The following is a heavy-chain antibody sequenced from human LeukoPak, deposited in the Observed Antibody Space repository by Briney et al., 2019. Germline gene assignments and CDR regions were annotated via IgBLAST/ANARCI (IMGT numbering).Heavy chain of an antibody. Sequence: PSETLSLTCNVSGGLMNTYYWNWIRQPPGKGLEWIGFIYYSGNTKYNPSLSSRVTISIDTSRNHFSLRLSSVTPADTAKYYCARERLAARPGHFDYWGQGTLVAVSS. V-gene: IGHV4-59*01. J-gene: IGHJ4*02. D-gene: IGHD6-6*01. CDR2: IYYSGNT. CDR1: GGLMNTYY. CDR3: ARERLAARPGHFDY.